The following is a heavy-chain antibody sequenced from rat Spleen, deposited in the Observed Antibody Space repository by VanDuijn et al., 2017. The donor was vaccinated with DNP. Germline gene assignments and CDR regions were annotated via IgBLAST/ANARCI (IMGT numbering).Heavy chain of an antibody. CDR2: VKYDGSST. CDR1: GFTFSNYG. V-gene: IGHV5-29*01. D-gene: IGHD1-4*01. Sequence: EVKLVESGGGLVQPGRSLKLSCAASGFTFSNYGMAWVRQAPTKGLEWVATVKYDGSSTYYRDSVKGRLTISRDNAKSTLYLQMDSLRSEDTATYYCTTDPGYWGQGVMVTVSS. CDR3: TTDPGY. J-gene: IGHJ2*01.